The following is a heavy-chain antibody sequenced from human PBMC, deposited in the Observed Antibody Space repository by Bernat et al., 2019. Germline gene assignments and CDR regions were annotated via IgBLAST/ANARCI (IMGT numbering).Heavy chain of an antibody. J-gene: IGHJ3*02. D-gene: IGHD5-18*01. CDR3: ARRPRIQLWFPI. Sequence: QVQLQESGPGLLKLSETLSLTCAVYGGSFSGYYWSWIRQPPGKGLEWNGEINHSGSTNYNPSLKSRVTISVDTSKNQFSLKLSSVTAADTAVYYCARRPRIQLWFPIWGQGTMVTVSS. CDR1: GGSFSGYY. V-gene: IGHV4-34*01. CDR2: INHSGST.